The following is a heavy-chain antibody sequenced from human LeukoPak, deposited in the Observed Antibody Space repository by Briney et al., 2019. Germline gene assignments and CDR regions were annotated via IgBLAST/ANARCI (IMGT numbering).Heavy chain of an antibody. D-gene: IGHD2-21*01. CDR3: IRDEALWRLDY. J-gene: IGHJ4*02. CDR1: GFTFSNHW. V-gene: IGHV3-74*03. Sequence: QSGGSLRLSCAASGFTFSNHWMHWVRHAPGKGLVWVSRIDEGGSNTMYADSVKGRFSISRDNAKNTVNLQMNSLRPEDTGVYYCIRDEALWRLDYWGQGTLVTVSS. CDR2: IDEGGSNT.